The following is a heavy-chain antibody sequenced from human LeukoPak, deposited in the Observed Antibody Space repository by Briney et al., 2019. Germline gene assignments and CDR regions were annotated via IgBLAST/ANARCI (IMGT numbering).Heavy chain of an antibody. CDR2: ISGSGGST. CDR1: GFTFSSYA. J-gene: IGHJ1*01. V-gene: IGHV3-23*01. D-gene: IGHD3-22*01. CDR3: AKDQAMIVVALYFQH. Sequence: PGGSLRLSCAASGFTFSSYAMSWVRQAPGKGLEWVSAISGSGGSTYYADSVKGRFTISRDNSKNTLYLQMNSLRAEDTAVYYCAKDQAMIVVALYFQHWGQGTLVTVSS.